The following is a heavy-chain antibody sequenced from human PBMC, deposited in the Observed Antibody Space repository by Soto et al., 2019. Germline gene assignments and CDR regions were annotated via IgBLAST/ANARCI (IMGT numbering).Heavy chain of an antibody. V-gene: IGHV3-30-3*01. Sequence: QVQLVESGGGVVQPGRSLRLSCAASGFTFSSYAMPWVRQAPGKGLEWVAVISYDGSNKYYADSVKGRFTISRDNSKNTLYLQMNSLRAEDTAVYYCARVREGTVGSSYFDYWGQGTLVTVSS. J-gene: IGHJ4*02. CDR1: GFTFSSYA. CDR3: ARVREGTVGSSYFDY. CDR2: ISYDGSNK. D-gene: IGHD1-1*01.